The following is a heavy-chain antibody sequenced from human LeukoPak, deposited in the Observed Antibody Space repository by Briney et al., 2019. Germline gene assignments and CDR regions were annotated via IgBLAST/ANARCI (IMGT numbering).Heavy chain of an antibody. CDR1: GFTFSSYS. Sequence: GGSLRLSCAASGFTFSSYSMNWVRHARGKGLEWVSSISSSSSYIYYADSVKGRFTIYRDNAKNSLYLQMNSLRAEDTAVYYCARDPYSMAVAGISYWGQGTLVTVSS. D-gene: IGHD6-19*01. J-gene: IGHJ4*02. V-gene: IGHV3-21*01. CDR2: ISSSSSYI. CDR3: ARDPYSMAVAGISY.